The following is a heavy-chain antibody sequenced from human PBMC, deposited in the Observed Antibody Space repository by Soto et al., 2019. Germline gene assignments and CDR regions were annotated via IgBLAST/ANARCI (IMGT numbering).Heavy chain of an antibody. CDR3: ARTSVSNYNWFDP. CDR1: GYTFTDYD. CDR2: ISVDNGNT. V-gene: IGHV1-18*01. J-gene: IGHJ5*02. Sequence: QGQLVQSGAEVKKPGASVKVSCKASGYTFTDYDISWVRQAPGQGLEWMGWISVDNGNTKYVESLQGRVTMTTDTSTSTVDLEVRSLRSDDTAVYYCARTSVSNYNWFDPWGQGTLVAVSS. D-gene: IGHD4-4*01.